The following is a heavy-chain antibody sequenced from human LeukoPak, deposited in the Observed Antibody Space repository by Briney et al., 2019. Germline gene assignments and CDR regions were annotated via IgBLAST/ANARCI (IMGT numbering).Heavy chain of an antibody. CDR3: ARDRGPYCSSTSCFDY. CDR2: IYTSGST. D-gene: IGHD2-2*01. V-gene: IGHV4-4*07. Sequence: SETLSLTCTVSGGSVSSYYWSWIRQPAGKGLEWIGRIYTSGSTNYNPSLKSRVTMSVDTSKNQFSLKLSSVTAADTAVYYCARDRGPYCSSTSCFDYWGQGTLVTVSS. CDR1: GGSVSSYY. J-gene: IGHJ4*02.